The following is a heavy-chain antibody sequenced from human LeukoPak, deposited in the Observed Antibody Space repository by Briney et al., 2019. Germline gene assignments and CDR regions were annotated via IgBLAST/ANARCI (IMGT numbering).Heavy chain of an antibody. CDR1: GYTFTSYG. CDR2: VSAYNGHT. J-gene: IGHJ6*03. V-gene: IGHV1-18*01. Sequence: ASVKVSCKASGYTFTSYGISWVRQAPGQGLEWMGWVSAYNGHTNYAQNLHGRVTMTTDTSTSTAYMELRSLRSDDTAVYYCARVQGANIAAAVKGFSAYYYMDVWGKGTTVTVSS. CDR3: ARVQGANIAAAVKGFSAYYYMDV. D-gene: IGHD6-13*01.